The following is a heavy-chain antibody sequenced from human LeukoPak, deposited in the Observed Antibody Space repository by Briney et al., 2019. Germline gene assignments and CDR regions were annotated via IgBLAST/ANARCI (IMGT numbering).Heavy chain of an antibody. V-gene: IGHV4-34*01. Sequence: TSETLSLTCAVYGGSFSGYYWSWIRQPPGKGLEWIGEINHSGSTNYNPSLKSRVTISVDTSKNQFSLKLSSVTAADTAVYYCARSIRGAYDYVWGSYRPYFDYWGQGTLVTVSS. D-gene: IGHD3-16*02. CDR3: ARSIRGAYDYVWGSYRPYFDY. CDR2: INHSGST. CDR1: GGSFSGYY. J-gene: IGHJ4*02.